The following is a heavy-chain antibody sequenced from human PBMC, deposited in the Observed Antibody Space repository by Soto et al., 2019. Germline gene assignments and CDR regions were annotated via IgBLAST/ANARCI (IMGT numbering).Heavy chain of an antibody. Sequence: ASVKVSCKASGYIFTGYSMHWVRQAPGQGLEWMGWFNPNSGDTIYAQKFQGRVSLTRDTSISTAYMELSSLRSDDTALYYCAREASAVRSLDYWGQGTLVTVSS. CDR1: GYIFTGYS. J-gene: IGHJ4*02. CDR3: AREASAVRSLDY. V-gene: IGHV1-2*02. D-gene: IGHD6-19*01. CDR2: FNPNSGDT.